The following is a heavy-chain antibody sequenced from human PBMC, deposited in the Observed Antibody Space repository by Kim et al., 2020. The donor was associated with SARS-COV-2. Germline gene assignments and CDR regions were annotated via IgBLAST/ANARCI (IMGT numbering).Heavy chain of an antibody. J-gene: IGHJ3*02. Sequence: SETLSLTCTVSGGSISSYYWSWSRQPPGKGLEWIGYIYYSGSTNYNPSLKSRVTISVDTSKNQFSLKLSSVTAADTAVYYCARHQSHGDPAFDIWGQGTMVTVSS. V-gene: IGHV4-59*08. CDR1: GGSISSYY. CDR2: IYYSGST. D-gene: IGHD2-21*02. CDR3: ARHQSHGDPAFDI.